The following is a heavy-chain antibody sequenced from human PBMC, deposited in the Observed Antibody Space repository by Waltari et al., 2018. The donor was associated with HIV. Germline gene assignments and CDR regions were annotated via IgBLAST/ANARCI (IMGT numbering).Heavy chain of an antibody. Sequence: EVQLVESGGGLVQPGGSLRLSCAASGFTFSSYWMSWVRRAPGKGLEWVANIKQDGSEKYYVDSVKGRFTISRDNAKNSLYLQMNSLRAEDTAVYYCARGVFYYDSSGFYYWYFDLWGRGTLVTVSS. CDR1: GFTFSSYW. D-gene: IGHD3-22*01. CDR3: ARGVFYYDSSGFYYWYFDL. J-gene: IGHJ2*01. CDR2: IKQDGSEK. V-gene: IGHV3-7*04.